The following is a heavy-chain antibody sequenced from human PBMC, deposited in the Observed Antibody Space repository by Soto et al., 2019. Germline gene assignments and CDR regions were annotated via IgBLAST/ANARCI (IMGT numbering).Heavy chain of an antibody. J-gene: IGHJ6*02. CDR1: GGTFTNYA. CDR2: IIPIFGTA. Sequence: VQLVQSGAEVKKPGSSVKVSCKASGGTFTNYAFSWVRQAPGQGLEWLGGIIPIFGTADYAQKFQGRVTVTADEATGTAQVALSSLRSEDTAVYYCASWLKAAGIGGNYYSVMDVWGQVTTVTVSS. D-gene: IGHD1-1*01. V-gene: IGHV1-69*13. CDR3: ASWLKAAGIGGNYYSVMDV.